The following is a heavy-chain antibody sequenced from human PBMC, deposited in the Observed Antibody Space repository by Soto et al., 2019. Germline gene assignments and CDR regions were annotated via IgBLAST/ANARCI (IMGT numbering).Heavy chain of an antibody. J-gene: IGHJ4*02. Sequence: RSLTCTVSGGSVNSGSYYWSWIRQPPGKGLEWIGYIYYSGSTNYNPSLKSRVTISVDTSKNQFSLKLTSVTAADTAVYYCARTYCGGDCPFDYWGQGTLVTVSS. D-gene: IGHD2-21*02. CDR2: IYYSGST. CDR3: ARTYCGGDCPFDY. V-gene: IGHV4-61*01. CDR1: GGSVNSGSYY.